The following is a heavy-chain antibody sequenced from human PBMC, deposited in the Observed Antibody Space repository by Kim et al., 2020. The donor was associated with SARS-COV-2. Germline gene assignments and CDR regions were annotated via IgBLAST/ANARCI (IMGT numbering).Heavy chain of an antibody. CDR1: GFTFSDYY. Sequence: GGSLRLSCAASGFTFSDYYMSWIRQAPGKGPEWVSYISSSSSYTNYADSVKGRFTISRDNAKNSLYLQMNSLRAEDTAVYYCARDHSTYYYDSSGYYRALTPEYYYYGMDVWGQGTTVTVSS. D-gene: IGHD3-22*01. V-gene: IGHV3-11*05. CDR2: ISSSSSYT. CDR3: ARDHSTYYYDSSGYYRALTPEYYYYGMDV. J-gene: IGHJ6*02.